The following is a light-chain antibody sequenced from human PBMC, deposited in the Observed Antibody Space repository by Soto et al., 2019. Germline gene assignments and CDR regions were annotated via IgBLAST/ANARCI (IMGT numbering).Light chain of an antibody. CDR2: DAS. CDR1: LNIGNM. V-gene: IGKV3-15*01. CDR3: QQANSFPLT. J-gene: IGKJ4*01. Sequence: ALTQSPDALSVSPGETVTLSCTANLNIGNMLAWYQQKPGQAPRLLIYDASTRATGIPDRFSGSGSGTDFSLTISSLQPEDFATYYCQQANSFPLTFGGGTKVEI.